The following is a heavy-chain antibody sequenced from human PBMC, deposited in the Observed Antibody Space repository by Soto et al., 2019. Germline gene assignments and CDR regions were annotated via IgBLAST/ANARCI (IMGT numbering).Heavy chain of an antibody. CDR3: ARSTQGGIAAAGTGLDY. CDR1: GGSISSSSYY. CDR2: IYYSGST. Sequence: QLQLQESGPGLVKPSETLSLTCTVSGGSISSSSYYWGWIRQPPGKGLEWNGSIYYSGSTYYNPSLMSRVTLSVATSKNQFPLKLSSVTAADTAVYYCARSTQGGIAAAGTGLDYWGQGTLLTVSS. D-gene: IGHD6-13*01. J-gene: IGHJ4*02. V-gene: IGHV4-39*01.